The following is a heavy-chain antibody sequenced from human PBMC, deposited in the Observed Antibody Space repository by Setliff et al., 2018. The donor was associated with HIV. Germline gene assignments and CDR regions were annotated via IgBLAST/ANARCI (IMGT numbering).Heavy chain of an antibody. CDR3: ATDAYHDSLTGPTPGAFDI. Sequence: ASVKVSCKLSGYTLTELSMHWVRQAPGEGLEWMGGFDPEDGETIYAEKFQGRVTMTEDTATDTAYMELSSLRSEDTAVYYDATDAYHDSLTGPTPGAFDIWGQGTMVTVSS. D-gene: IGHD3-9*01. J-gene: IGHJ3*02. V-gene: IGHV1-24*01. CDR1: GYTLTELS. CDR2: FDPEDGET.